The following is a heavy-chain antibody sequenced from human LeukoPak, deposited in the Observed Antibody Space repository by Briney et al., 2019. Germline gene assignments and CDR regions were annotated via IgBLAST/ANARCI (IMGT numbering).Heavy chain of an antibody. V-gene: IGHV3-74*01. J-gene: IGHJ5*02. D-gene: IGHD4-23*01. CDR1: GLTFTTSW. CDR2: INNDGRNT. Sequence: GGSLRLSCEASGLTFTTSWMHWVRQAPGKGLVWVSRINNDGRNTRYADSVKGRFTISRDNAKNTLFLQMDSLRAEDTAVYYCTKSGYGGNWFDPWGQGTLVTVSS. CDR3: TKSGYGGNWFDP.